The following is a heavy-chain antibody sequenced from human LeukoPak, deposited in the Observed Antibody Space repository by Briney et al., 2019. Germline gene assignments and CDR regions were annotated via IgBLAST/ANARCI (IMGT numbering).Heavy chain of an antibody. CDR2: IRYDGSNK. V-gene: IGHV3-30*02. CDR1: GFTFSSYG. D-gene: IGHD2-15*01. J-gene: IGHJ3*02. CDR3: AKSVAPYCSGGSCFDAFDM. Sequence: PGGSLRLSCAASGFTFSSYGMHWVRQAPGKGLEWGAFIRYDGSNKYYADSVKGRFTISRDNSKNTLYLQMNSLKAEDTAVYYCAKSVAPYCSGGSCFDAFDMWGQGTRVTVSS.